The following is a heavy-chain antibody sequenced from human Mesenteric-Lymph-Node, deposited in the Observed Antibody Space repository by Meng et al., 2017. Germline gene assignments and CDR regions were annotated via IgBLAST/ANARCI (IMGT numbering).Heavy chain of an antibody. CDR1: GYTFTGYY. CDR2: VNPSGGGT. Sequence: ASVKVFCKASGYTFTGYYIHWLRQAPGHGLEWMGWVNPSGGGTNYPQKFQGRVTMTRDTSISTAYMELTTLTYDDTAVYYCASQAYNDYYFDYWGQGTLVTVSS. D-gene: IGHD4/OR15-4a*01. V-gene: IGHV1-2*02. CDR3: ASQAYNDYYFDY. J-gene: IGHJ4*02.